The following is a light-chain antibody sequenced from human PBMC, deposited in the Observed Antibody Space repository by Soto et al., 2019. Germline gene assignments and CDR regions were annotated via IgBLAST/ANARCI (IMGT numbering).Light chain of an antibody. J-gene: IGKJ4*01. CDR1: QGINTY. Sequence: DIQMTQSPSAMSASVGDRVTITCRASQGINTYLAWFQQKPGKVPKRLIYAASTLQSGVPSRFSGRGSGTEFTLTISTLQPEDFATYFCLQYKSYPLTFGGGTKVEI. CDR3: LQYKSYPLT. CDR2: AAS. V-gene: IGKV1-17*03.